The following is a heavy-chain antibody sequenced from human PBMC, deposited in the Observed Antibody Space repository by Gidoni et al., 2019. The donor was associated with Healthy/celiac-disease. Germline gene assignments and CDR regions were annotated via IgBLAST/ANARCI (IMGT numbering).Heavy chain of an antibody. J-gene: IGHJ2*01. CDR3: ARAERPRYWYFDL. Sequence: QVQLQESGPGLVKPSATLSLTCTVSGGSISSYYWNWIRQPPGKGLEWIGYIYYSGSTNYNPSLKSRVTISVDTSKNQFSLKLSSVTAADTAVYYCARAERPRYWYFDLWGRGTLVTVSS. CDR2: IYYSGST. CDR1: GGSISSYY. V-gene: IGHV4-59*01.